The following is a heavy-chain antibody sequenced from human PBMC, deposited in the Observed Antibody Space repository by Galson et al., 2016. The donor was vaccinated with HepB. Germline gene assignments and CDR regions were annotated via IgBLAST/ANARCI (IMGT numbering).Heavy chain of an antibody. Sequence: SLRLSCAASGFAFSGYWMHWVRQVPGKGLLWVSDINKDGSDTKYADSVKGRSSISRDNAKNTLYLQMQSLRAEDTAIYYCARRGTNYDVLTDTNYYDYGFDVWGQGTTVTVSS. D-gene: IGHD3-9*01. CDR3: ARRGTNYDVLTDTNYYDYGFDV. J-gene: IGHJ6*02. CDR1: GFAFSGYW. CDR2: INKDGSDT. V-gene: IGHV3-74*03.